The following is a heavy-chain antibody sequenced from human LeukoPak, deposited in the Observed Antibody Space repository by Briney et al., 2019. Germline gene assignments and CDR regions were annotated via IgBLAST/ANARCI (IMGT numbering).Heavy chain of an antibody. Sequence: SETLSLTCTVSGGSISNYYWTWIRQPAGKGLEWIGRIYTSGSTNYNPSLKSRVTMSLDTPKNQFSLKLSSVTAADTAVYYCASGDYFDNWGQGTLVTVSS. CDR2: IYTSGST. J-gene: IGHJ4*02. V-gene: IGHV4-4*07. CDR3: ASGDYFDN. CDR1: GGSISNYY. D-gene: IGHD4-17*01.